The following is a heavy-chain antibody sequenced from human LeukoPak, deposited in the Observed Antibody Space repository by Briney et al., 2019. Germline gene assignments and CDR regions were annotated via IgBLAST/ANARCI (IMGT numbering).Heavy chain of an antibody. CDR2: IKRRADGGTT. CDR3: ATDRGSFYHDSSGSCGYHHYMDV. D-gene: IGHD3-22*01. V-gene: IGHV3-15*01. J-gene: IGHJ6*03. Sequence: PGGSLRLSCAASAVTFSDAWMSWVRQAPGKGLEWVGLIKRRADGGTTDYAAPVKGRFTISRDASESTLYLQMSSLKTEDTAVYYCATDRGSFYHDSSGSCGYHHYMDVWGTGTTVSVSS. CDR1: AVTFSDAW.